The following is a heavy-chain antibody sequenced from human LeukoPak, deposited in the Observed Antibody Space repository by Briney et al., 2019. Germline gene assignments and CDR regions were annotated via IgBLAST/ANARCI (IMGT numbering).Heavy chain of an antibody. CDR1: GGSFSGYY. J-gene: IGHJ3*02. V-gene: IGHV4-34*01. CDR2: INHSGST. CDR3: ARRYSGYASLIRLDAFDI. D-gene: IGHD5-12*01. Sequence: SSETLSLTCAVYGGSFSGYYWSWIRQPPGKGLEWIGEINHSGSTNYNPSLKSRVTISVDTSKNQFSLKLSSVTAADTAVYYCARRYSGYASLIRLDAFDIWGQGTMVTVFS.